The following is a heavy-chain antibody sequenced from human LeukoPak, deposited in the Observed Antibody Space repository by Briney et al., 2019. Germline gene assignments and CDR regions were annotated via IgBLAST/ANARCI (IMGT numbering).Heavy chain of an antibody. V-gene: IGHV7-4-1*02. J-gene: IGHJ4*02. CDR1: GYTFTSYA. CDR2: INTNTGNP. Sequence: ASVKVSCKASGYTFTSYAMNWVREAPGQGLEWMGWINTNTGNPTYAQGLTGRFVFSLDTSVSTAYLQISSLKAEDTAVYYCAIWYCSGGRCYSNARTFDYWGQGTRVTVSS. CDR3: AIWYCSGGRCYSNARTFDY. D-gene: IGHD2-15*01.